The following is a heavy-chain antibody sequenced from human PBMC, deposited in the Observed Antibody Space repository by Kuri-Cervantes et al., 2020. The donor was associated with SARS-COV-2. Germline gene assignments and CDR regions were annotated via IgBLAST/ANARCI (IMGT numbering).Heavy chain of an antibody. CDR3: AKPLDRITMVRGVVFDY. CDR2: ISGSGGST. Sequence: GESLKISCAASGFTFSSYAMTWVRQAPGKGLEWVSAISGSGGSTYYADSVKGRFTISRDNSKNTLYLQMNSLRAEDTAVYYCAKPLDRITMVRGVVFDYWGQGPLVTVSS. V-gene: IGHV3-23*01. J-gene: IGHJ4*02. D-gene: IGHD3-10*01. CDR1: GFTFSSYA.